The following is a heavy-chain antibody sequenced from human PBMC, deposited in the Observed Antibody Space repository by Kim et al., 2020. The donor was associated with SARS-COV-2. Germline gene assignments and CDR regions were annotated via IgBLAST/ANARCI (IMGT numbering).Heavy chain of an antibody. CDR2: ISSSGSTI. Sequence: GGSLRLSCAASGFTFSSYEMNWVRQAPGKGLEWVSYISSSGSTIYYADSVKGRFAISRDNAKNSLYLQMNSLRAEDTAVYYCASSSVYASSGYYYAEDY. CDR1: GFTFSSYE. D-gene: IGHD3-22*01. J-gene: IGHJ4*01. CDR3: ASSSVYASSGYYYAEDY. V-gene: IGHV3-48*03.